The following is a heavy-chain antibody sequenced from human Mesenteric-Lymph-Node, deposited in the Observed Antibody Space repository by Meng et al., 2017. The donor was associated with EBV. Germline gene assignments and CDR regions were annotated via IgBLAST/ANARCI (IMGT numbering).Heavy chain of an antibody. CDR3: SNLPYSY. CDR1: GFTFNLYD. CDR2: ISGSGSTT. Sequence: EVQLVESGGGLGQPGVSLRLSCAASGFTFNLYDMNWVRQAPGRGLEWVSGISGSGSTTYSADSGKGRFSVSRDNSGNTVSLQMNSLRAEDTAVYYCSNLPYSYWGQGTLVTVSS. D-gene: IGHD5-12*01. J-gene: IGHJ4*02. V-gene: IGHV3-23*04.